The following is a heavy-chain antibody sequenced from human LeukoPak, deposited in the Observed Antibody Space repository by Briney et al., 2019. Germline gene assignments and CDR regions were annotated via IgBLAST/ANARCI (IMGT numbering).Heavy chain of an antibody. Sequence: ASVKVSCKASGYTFTNYGLTWVRQAPGQGLEWMGWINTYNGDTNYAQNLQGRVTMTTDTSTSTAYMELRSLGSDDSAVYYCARVDAILTGYYSYFDYWGQGTLVTVSS. V-gene: IGHV1-18*01. J-gene: IGHJ4*02. CDR3: ARVDAILTGYYSYFDY. D-gene: IGHD3-9*01. CDR2: INTYNGDT. CDR1: GYTFTNYG.